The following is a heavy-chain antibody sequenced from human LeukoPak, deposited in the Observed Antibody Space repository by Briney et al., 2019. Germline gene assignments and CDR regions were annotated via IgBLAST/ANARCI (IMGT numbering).Heavy chain of an antibody. J-gene: IGHJ5*02. CDR1: GFTFGAYW. D-gene: IGHD3-9*01. CDR2: LNQDGSEK. CDR3: ARNLELRYFDWSPSINWFDP. Sequence: PGGSLRLSCAASGFTFGAYWMTWVRQAPGKGLEWVANLNQDGSEKYYVDSVKGRFTISRDNAKNSLYLQMNSLRAEDTAVYYCARNLELRYFDWSPSINWFDPWGQGTLVTVSS. V-gene: IGHV3-7*04.